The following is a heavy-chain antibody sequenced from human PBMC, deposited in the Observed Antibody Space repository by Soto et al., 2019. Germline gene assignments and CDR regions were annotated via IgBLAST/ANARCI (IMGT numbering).Heavy chain of an antibody. CDR3: MNRPRA. CDR1: EFIVSSNY. J-gene: IGHJ5*02. Sequence: EVQLVESGGGLVQPGGSLRLSCAASEFIVSSNYMSWVRQAPGKGLEWVSLIHSGGSTYYADSVKGRFTISRDNSNNTVYLQMNKLRAEDTAVYYCMNRPRAWGQGTLVTVSS. D-gene: IGHD6-6*01. V-gene: IGHV3-66*01. CDR2: IHSGGST.